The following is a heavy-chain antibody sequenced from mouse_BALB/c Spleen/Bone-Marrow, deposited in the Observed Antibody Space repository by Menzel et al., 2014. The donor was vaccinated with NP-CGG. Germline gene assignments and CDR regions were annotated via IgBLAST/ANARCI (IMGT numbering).Heavy chain of an antibody. CDR3: AREGTYYAYFDY. Sequence: QVQLQQSAAELARPGASVKLSCKASGYIFTSYTIQWIKQRPGQGLEWIGYINPSIGYTEYNQKFKDKTTLTADTYSSTTYMQLSSLTSEDSAVYNCAREGTYYAYFDYWGQGTTLTVSS. D-gene: IGHD1-1*01. CDR1: GYIFTSYT. CDR2: INPSIGYT. V-gene: IGHV1-4*02. J-gene: IGHJ2*01.